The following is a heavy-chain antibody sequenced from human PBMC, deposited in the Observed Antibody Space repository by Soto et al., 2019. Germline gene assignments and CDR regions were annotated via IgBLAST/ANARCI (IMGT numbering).Heavy chain of an antibody. CDR2: IDLDDDK. CDR3: AWIQVVCTQYCYSYYGMVV. D-gene: IGHD3-22*01. V-gene: IGHV2-70*01. CDR1: GFSLSTSGMC. Sequence: SGPTLVNPTQTLTLTCTFSGFSLSTSGMCVSWIRQPPGKALEWLALIDLDDDKYYSTSLKTRLTISKDTSKNQVVLTMTNMDPVDTATYYCAWIQVVCTQYCYSYYGMVVRGQGTTGTGSS. J-gene: IGHJ6*02.